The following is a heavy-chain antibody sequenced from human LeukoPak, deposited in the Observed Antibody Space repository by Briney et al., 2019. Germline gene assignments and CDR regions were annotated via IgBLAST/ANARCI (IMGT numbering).Heavy chain of an antibody. CDR2: INHDGSDT. Sequence: GGSLRLSCEVAGFTFSSHWMHWVRQAPGKGLVWVSRINHDGSDTIYADSVKGRFTISRDNAKNTVYLQMNSLRAEDTAVYYCVRSNGWPDHWGLGTLVTVSS. J-gene: IGHJ4*02. D-gene: IGHD6-19*01. CDR3: VRSNGWPDH. V-gene: IGHV3-74*01. CDR1: GFTFSSHW.